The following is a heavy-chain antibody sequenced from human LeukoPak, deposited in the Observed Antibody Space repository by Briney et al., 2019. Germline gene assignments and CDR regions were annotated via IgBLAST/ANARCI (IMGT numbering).Heavy chain of an antibody. D-gene: IGHD7-27*01. CDR1: GYSISSGYY. CDR3: ARYTGTNWGYSFDY. Sequence: SETLSLTCAVSGYSISSGYYWSWIRQPPGKGREWIATIHQSGMTYYNPSLKSRVTISVDTSKNQFSLKLTSVTAAGTAVYYCARYTGTNWGYSFDYWGQGTLVTVSS. V-gene: IGHV4-38-2*01. J-gene: IGHJ4*02. CDR2: IHQSGMT.